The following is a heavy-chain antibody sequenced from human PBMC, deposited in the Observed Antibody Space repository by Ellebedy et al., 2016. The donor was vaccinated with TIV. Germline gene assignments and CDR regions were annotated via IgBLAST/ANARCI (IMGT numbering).Heavy chain of an antibody. CDR1: GFTFSTNA. D-gene: IGHD4-23*01. CDR3: AKDILRWAFDY. Sequence: GGSLRLSXAASGFTFSTNAMSWVRQAPGKGLEWVSAIGNSDETYYADSVKGRFTTSRDSSKNTLYLQMNTLRAEDTALYYCAKDILRWAFDYWGQGTLVTVSS. J-gene: IGHJ4*02. V-gene: IGHV3-23*01. CDR2: IGNSDET.